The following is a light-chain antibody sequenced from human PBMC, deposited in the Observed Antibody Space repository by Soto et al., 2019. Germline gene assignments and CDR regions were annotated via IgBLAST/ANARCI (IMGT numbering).Light chain of an antibody. CDR3: HQYYSYPWM. CDR2: KAS. J-gene: IGKJ1*01. CDR1: QSISNL. V-gene: IGKV1-5*03. Sequence: DIQMTQSPSTLSASVGDRVTITCRASQSISNLLAWYQQKPGKAPYLLIYKASSLQIGVPSRFSGSASGTEFSLTISSLQPDDFASYYCHQYYSYPWMFGQGTKVEIK.